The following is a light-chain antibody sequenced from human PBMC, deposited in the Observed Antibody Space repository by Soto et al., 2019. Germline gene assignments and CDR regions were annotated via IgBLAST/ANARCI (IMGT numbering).Light chain of an antibody. CDR1: QSVSTY. V-gene: IGKV3-15*01. Sequence: EIVLTQSPATLSLSPGERATLSCRASQSVSTYVAWYQQKPGQAPRLLIYGASTRATGIPARFSGSGSGTEFTLTISSLQSEDFAVYYCQQYNNWPRTFGQGTKVDIK. J-gene: IGKJ1*01. CDR2: GAS. CDR3: QQYNNWPRT.